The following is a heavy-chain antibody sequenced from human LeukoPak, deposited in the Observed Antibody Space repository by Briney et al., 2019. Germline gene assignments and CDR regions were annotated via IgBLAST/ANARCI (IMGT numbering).Heavy chain of an antibody. CDR3: ASYYYDSSGYVIDY. J-gene: IGHJ4*02. CDR1: GFTFSSYS. V-gene: IGHV3-21*01. D-gene: IGHD3-22*01. CDR2: ISSSSSYI. Sequence: PGGSLRLSCAASGFTFSSYSMNWVRQAPGKGLEWVSSISSSSSYIYYADSVKGRFTTSRDNAKNSLYLQMNSLRAEDTAVYYCASYYYDSSGYVIDYWGQGTLVTVSS.